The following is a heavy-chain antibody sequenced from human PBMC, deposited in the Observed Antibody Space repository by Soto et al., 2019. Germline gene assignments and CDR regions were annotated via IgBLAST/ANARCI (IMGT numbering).Heavy chain of an antibody. CDR3: ARGPAAMVSFDY. Sequence: KASETLSLTCAVSGGSISSGGYSWSWIRQPPGKGLEWIGYIYHSGSTYYNPSLKSRVTISVDRSKNQFSLKLSSVTAADTAVYYCARGPAAMVSFDYWGQGTLVTVSS. J-gene: IGHJ4*02. D-gene: IGHD5-18*01. CDR2: IYHSGST. V-gene: IGHV4-30-2*01. CDR1: GGSISSGGYS.